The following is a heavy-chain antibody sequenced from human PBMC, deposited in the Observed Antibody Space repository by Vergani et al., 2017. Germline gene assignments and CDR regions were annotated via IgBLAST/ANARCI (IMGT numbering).Heavy chain of an antibody. CDR3: AKQYFVSRNYLLDY. CDR2: ISGSGVSA. D-gene: IGHD3-9*01. Sequence: EVQLLESGGGLVQPGGSLRLTCAASEFTFSNYAMNWVRQAPGKGLEWVSGISGSGVSAYYTDSVKGRFNISRDNSKNMLFLQMNNLRTEDTAIYYCAKQYFVSRNYLLDYGGKGTRVTFSS. V-gene: IGHV3-23*01. J-gene: IGHJ4*02. CDR1: EFTFSNYA.